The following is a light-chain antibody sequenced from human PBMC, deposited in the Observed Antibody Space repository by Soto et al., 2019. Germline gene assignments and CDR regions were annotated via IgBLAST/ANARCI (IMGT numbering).Light chain of an antibody. J-gene: IGLJ3*02. V-gene: IGLV1-40*01. CDR1: SSNIGAGYD. Sequence: QSVLTQPPSVSGAPGQRVTISCTGSSSNIGAGYDGHWYQQLPGTAPKLLIDGNINRPSGVPDRFSGSKSGTSASLAITGLQAEDEADYYCQSYDSSLSGWVFGGGTKLTVL. CDR2: GNI. CDR3: QSYDSSLSGWV.